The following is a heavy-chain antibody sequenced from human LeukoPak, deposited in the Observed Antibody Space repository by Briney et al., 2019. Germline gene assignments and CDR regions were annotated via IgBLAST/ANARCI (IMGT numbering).Heavy chain of an antibody. CDR2: IYYSGST. D-gene: IGHD3-9*01. CDR3: AREGHTYYDIFSVY. V-gene: IGHV4-59*01. CDR1: GGSISSYY. Sequence: SETLSLTCTVSGGSISSYYWSWIRQPPGKGREWIGYIYYSGSTNYNPSLKSRVTISVDTSKNHFSLKLSSVTAADTAVYYCAREGHTYYDIFSVYWGQGTLVTVSS. J-gene: IGHJ4*02.